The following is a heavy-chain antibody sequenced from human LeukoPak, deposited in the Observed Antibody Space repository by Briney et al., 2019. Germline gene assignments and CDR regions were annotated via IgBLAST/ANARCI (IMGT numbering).Heavy chain of an antibody. J-gene: IGHJ5*02. D-gene: IGHD6-13*01. CDR2: INPSSGGT. Sequence: GASVKVSCKASGYTFTGYYMHWVRQAPGQGLEWMGWINPSSGGTNYAQKFQGRVTMTRDTSISTAYMELSRLRSDDTAVYYCARDRIAAAGTYPWWFDPWGQGTLVTVSS. CDR1: GYTFTGYY. CDR3: ARDRIAAAGTYPWWFDP. V-gene: IGHV1-2*02.